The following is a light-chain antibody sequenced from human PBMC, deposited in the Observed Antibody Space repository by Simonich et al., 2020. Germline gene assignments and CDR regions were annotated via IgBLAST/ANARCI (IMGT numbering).Light chain of an antibody. CDR1: QSVLYSSNNKNY. V-gene: IGKV4-1*01. J-gene: IGKJ1*01. Sequence: DIVMTQSPDSLAVSLGERATINCKSSQSVLYSSNNKNYLAWYQQKQGQPPKLLIYWAATRESGVPDRFSGSGSGTDFTLTIRSLQAEDVAVYYCQQYYSTPSWTFGQGTKVEIK. CDR3: QQYYSTPSWT. CDR2: WAA.